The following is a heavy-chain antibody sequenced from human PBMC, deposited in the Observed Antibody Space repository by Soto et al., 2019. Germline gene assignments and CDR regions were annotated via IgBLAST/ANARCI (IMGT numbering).Heavy chain of an antibody. CDR2: ISAYNGNT. V-gene: IGHV1-18*01. J-gene: IGHJ6*02. D-gene: IGHD2-15*01. CDR1: GYTFTSYG. Sequence: ASVKVSCKASGYTFTSYGISWVRQAPGQGLEWMGWISAYNGNTNYAQKLQGRVTMTTDTSTSTAYMELRSLRSDDTAVYYCAREVDPVGYCSGGSCHDYYGMDVWGQGTTVTVSS. CDR3: AREVDPVGYCSGGSCHDYYGMDV.